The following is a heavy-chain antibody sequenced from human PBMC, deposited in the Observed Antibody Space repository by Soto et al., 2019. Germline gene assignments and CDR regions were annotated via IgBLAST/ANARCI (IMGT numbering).Heavy chain of an antibody. CDR2: IAPSRSHT. V-gene: IGHV5-10-1*01. CDR1: GYSFTSYC. Sequence: EVQRVHSGAEVKKPGESLGFSCNGSGYSFTSYCISWVRLMPGNGLDWVWTIAPSRSHTNYSPSFQGHVTISADKSISTAYLQWSSLKASDTAMYYCARHVVGARGWVEEPLWGQGTLVTVSS. CDR3: ARHVVGARGWVEEPL. J-gene: IGHJ4*02. D-gene: IGHD1-1*01.